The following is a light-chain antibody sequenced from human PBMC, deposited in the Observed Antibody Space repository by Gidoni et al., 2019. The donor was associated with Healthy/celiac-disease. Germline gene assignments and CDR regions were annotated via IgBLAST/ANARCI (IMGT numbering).Light chain of an antibody. CDR1: SSDIGGHNY. V-gene: IGLV2-14*01. CDR3: SSYTSSDTQV. J-gene: IGLJ2*01. CDR2: DVS. Sequence: QSALTQPASVSGSPVQSITISCTGTSSDIGGHNYVSWYQQHPGKAPKLMIYDVSNRPSGVSNRISGSKSGNTASLTISGLQAEDEADYYCSSYTSSDTQVFGGGTKLTVL.